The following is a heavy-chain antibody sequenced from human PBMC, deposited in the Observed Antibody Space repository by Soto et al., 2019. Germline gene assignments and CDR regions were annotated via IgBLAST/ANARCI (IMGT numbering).Heavy chain of an antibody. J-gene: IGHJ4*02. CDR1: GYTFTDFG. CDR2: ISAYNGNT. D-gene: IGHD7-27*01. V-gene: IGHV1-18*01. CDR3: ARDSRNLANWAYFLDY. Sequence: QGQLVQSGAEVKKPGASVKVSCKASGYTFTDFGISWVRQAPGQGLEWMGWISAYNGNTNYAHKVQVRVTMTTDTSTSAAYMERMNLTPDDTAVYFCARDSRNLANWAYFLDYWGQGTLVTVSS.